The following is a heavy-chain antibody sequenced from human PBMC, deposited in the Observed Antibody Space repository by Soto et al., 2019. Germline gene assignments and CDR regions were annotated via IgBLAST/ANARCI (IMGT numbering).Heavy chain of an antibody. D-gene: IGHD6-19*01. CDR1: GGSISSSNW. Sequence: QVQLQESGPGLVKPSGTLSLTCAVSGGSISSSNWWSWVRQPPGKGLEWNGEIYHSGSTNYNPSLKRRATIQGDKSRNQFSLKLRSVNAADTAVHYCARSSQFYSSGCTFDPWGQGTLVTVSS. CDR3: ARSSQFYSSGCTFDP. CDR2: IYHSGST. J-gene: IGHJ5*02. V-gene: IGHV4-4*02.